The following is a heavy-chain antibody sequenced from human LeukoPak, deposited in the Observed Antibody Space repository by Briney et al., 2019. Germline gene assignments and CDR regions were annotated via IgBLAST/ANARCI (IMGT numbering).Heavy chain of an antibody. D-gene: IGHD5-18*01. Sequence: ASVKVSCKVSGYTLTELSMHWVRQAPGKGLEWMGGFDPEDGETIYAQKFQGRVTMTEDTSTDTAYMELSSLRSEDTAVYYCATVYTGYSYRFAYFDYWGQGTLVTVSS. CDR1: GYTLTELS. J-gene: IGHJ4*02. V-gene: IGHV1-24*01. CDR2: FDPEDGET. CDR3: ATVYTGYSYRFAYFDY.